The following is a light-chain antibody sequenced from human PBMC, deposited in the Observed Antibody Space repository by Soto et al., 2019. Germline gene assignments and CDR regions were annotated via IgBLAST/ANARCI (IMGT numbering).Light chain of an antibody. J-gene: IGKJ2*01. CDR1: QSVSNNY. CDR2: GSS. CDR3: QQYGNSPPYT. V-gene: IGKV3-20*01. Sequence: EFVLTQSPGTLSLSPGERATLSCRASQSVSNNYLAWYQQKPGQAPRLLIFGSSDRATGIPDRFSGSGSETDFTLTISRLEPEDFAVYYCQQYGNSPPYTFGQGTKLEIK.